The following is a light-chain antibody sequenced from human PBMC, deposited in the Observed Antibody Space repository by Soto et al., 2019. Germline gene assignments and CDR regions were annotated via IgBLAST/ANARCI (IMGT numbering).Light chain of an antibody. V-gene: IGKV1-39*01. Sequence: DIQITQSPSSLSASVGDRVTISCRASQSISSYLNWYQQKPGTAPRLLIYSASSVKTGVPPRFSGSGSGRDFTLTISSLRPEDIATYFCQQSYTSPPWTFGEGTKVEIK. CDR1: QSISSY. CDR3: QQSYTSPPWT. CDR2: SAS. J-gene: IGKJ1*01.